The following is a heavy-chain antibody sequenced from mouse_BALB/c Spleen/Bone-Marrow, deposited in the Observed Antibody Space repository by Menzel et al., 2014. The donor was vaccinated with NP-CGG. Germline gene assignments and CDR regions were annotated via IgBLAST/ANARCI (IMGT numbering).Heavy chain of an antibody. V-gene: IGHV1-67*01. CDR1: GYTFTAYA. J-gene: IGHJ2*01. CDR2: ISTYSGNT. Sequence: QVHVKQSGPELVRPGVSVKLSCKGSGYTFTAYAMHWVKQSHAKSLEWIGLISTYSGNTHYNQNFKGKATMTVDKSSSTAYMELARLTSEDSAIYYCARNFYGSSYFDYWGQGTTLTVSS. CDR3: ARNFYGSSYFDY. D-gene: IGHD1-1*01.